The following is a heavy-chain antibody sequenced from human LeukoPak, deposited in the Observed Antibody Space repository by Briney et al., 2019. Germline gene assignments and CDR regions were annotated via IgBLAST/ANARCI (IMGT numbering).Heavy chain of an antibody. CDR2: ISSSSYI. V-gene: IGHV3-21*01. Sequence: GGSLRLSCAASGFTFSSYSMNWVRQAQGKGLEWVSSISSSSYIYYADSVKGRFTISRDNAKNSLYLQMNSLRAEDTAVYYCARGIELAGNFDYWGQGTLVTVSS. CDR1: GFTFSSYS. J-gene: IGHJ4*02. D-gene: IGHD6-19*01. CDR3: ARGIELAGNFDY.